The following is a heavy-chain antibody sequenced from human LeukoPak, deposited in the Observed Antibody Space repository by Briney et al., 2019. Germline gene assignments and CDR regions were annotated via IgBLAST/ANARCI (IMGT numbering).Heavy chain of an antibody. CDR2: INSDGSST. CDR1: GFTFGAYT. J-gene: IGHJ6*02. Sequence: SGGSLRLSCAASGFTFGAYTINWVRQAPGKGLVWVSRINSDGSSTSYADSVKGRFTISRDNAKNTLYLQMNSLRAEDTAVYYCARVRSGSSAGNYGMDVWGQGTTVTVSS. D-gene: IGHD1-26*01. CDR3: ARVRSGSSAGNYGMDV. V-gene: IGHV3-74*01.